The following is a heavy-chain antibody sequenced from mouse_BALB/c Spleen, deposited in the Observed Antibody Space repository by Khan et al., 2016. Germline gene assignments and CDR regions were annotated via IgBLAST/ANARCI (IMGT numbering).Heavy chain of an antibody. CDR3: TPMIWFEGFDY. CDR2: INTHTGNQ. Sequence: QIQLVQSGPELKKPGETVKISCKASGYIFTNYGMNWVKQAPGKGLKWMGGINTHTGNQKYTDDFKGRVVFSLETSARTAYLKINSLKIEDMATYFCTPMIWFEGFDYWGQGTTLTVSS. V-gene: IGHV9-1*02. CDR1: GYIFTNYG. J-gene: IGHJ2*01. D-gene: IGHD2-4*01.